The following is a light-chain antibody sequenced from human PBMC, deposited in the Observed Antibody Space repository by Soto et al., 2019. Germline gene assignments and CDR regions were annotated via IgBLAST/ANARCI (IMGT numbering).Light chain of an antibody. CDR2: GAS. CDR3: QQYGSSPWK. J-gene: IGKJ1*01. V-gene: IGKV3-20*01. Sequence: EIVLTQSPGTLSLSPGERATLSCRASQSVSSSYLAWYQQKPGQAPSLLIYGASSRATGIPDRFSGSGSGTDFTLTISRLEPEDFAVYYCQQYGSSPWKFGQGTKVEIK. CDR1: QSVSSSY.